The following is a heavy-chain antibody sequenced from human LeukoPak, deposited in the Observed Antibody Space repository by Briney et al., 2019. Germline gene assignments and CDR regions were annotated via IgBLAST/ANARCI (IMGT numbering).Heavy chain of an antibody. CDR3: ARVSSGWYILFDY. V-gene: IGHV4-59*12. D-gene: IGHD6-19*01. CDR1: GGSISSYY. J-gene: IGHJ4*02. Sequence: SETLSLTCTVSGGSISSYYWSWIRQPPGKGLEWIGYIYYSGSTNYNPSLKSRVTISVDTPKNQFSLKLSSVTAADTAVYYCARVSSGWYILFDYWGQGTLVTVSS. CDR2: IYYSGST.